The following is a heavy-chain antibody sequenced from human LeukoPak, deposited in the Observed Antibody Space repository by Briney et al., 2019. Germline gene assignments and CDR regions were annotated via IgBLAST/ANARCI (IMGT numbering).Heavy chain of an antibody. CDR1: GGSISSHY. CDR2: IYYSGST. CDR3: ARSEDGHIFSG. Sequence: SETLSLTCTVSGGSISSHYWSWIRQPPGKGLEWIGYIYYSGSTNYNPSLKSRVTISVDTSKNQFSLKLSSVTAADTAVYYCARSEDGHIFSGWGQGTLVTVSS. J-gene: IGHJ4*02. V-gene: IGHV4-59*11. D-gene: IGHD5-24*01.